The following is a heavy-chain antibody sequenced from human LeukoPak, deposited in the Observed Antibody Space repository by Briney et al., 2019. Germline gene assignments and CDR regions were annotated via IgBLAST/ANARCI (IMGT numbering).Heavy chain of an antibody. D-gene: IGHD3-10*02. CDR3: AELGITMIGGV. J-gene: IGHJ6*04. CDR1: GVSFSSYN. V-gene: IGHV3-48*03. Sequence: PGGSLRLFCAASGVSFSSYNMNWVRQAPGKGLEWVSYNSSSGSTIYYADSVKGRFTISRDNAKNSLYLQMNSLRAEDTAVYYCAELGITMIGGVWGKGTTVTISS. CDR2: NSSSGSTI.